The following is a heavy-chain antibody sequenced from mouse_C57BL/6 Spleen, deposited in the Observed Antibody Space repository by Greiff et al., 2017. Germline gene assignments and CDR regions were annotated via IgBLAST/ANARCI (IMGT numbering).Heavy chain of an antibody. CDR2: IYPSDSET. J-gene: IGHJ2*01. CDR3: ARRTAQAFDY. CDR1: GYTFTSYW. D-gene: IGHD3-2*02. V-gene: IGHV1-61*01. Sequence: QVQLQQPGAELVRPGSSVKLSCKASGYTFTSYWMDWVKQRPGQGLEWIGNIYPSDSETPYNQKFKDKATLTVDKSSSTAYMQLSSLTSEDSAVYYCARRTAQAFDYWGQGTTLTFSS.